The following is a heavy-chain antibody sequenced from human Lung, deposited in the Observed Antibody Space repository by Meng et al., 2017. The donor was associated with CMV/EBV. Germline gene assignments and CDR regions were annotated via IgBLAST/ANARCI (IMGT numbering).Heavy chain of an antibody. CDR3: ARAWYYDFLAEKGNNWFDP. CDR1: GGSFSGYY. Sequence: SETLSLXCAVYGGSFSGYYWSWIRQPPGKGLEWIGEINHSGSTNYNPSLKSRVTISVDTSKNQFSLKLSSVTAADTAVYYCARAWYYDFLAEKGNNWFDPWXQGTLVTVSS. J-gene: IGHJ5*02. CDR2: INHSGST. D-gene: IGHD3-3*01. V-gene: IGHV4-34*01.